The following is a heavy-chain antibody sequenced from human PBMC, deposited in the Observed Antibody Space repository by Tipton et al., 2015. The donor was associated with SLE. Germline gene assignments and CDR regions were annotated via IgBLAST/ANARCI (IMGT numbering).Heavy chain of an antibody. V-gene: IGHV3-21*03. CDR3: ARDYRKFSEMLTHASDL. CDR1: GFTFSNYN. D-gene: IGHD3-10*02. CDR2: ISSSSKNI. Sequence: SLRLSCAASGFTFSNYNMNWIRQAPGKGLEWVSSISSSSKNIYYADSLKGRVTISRDNARSSLFLHMISLRAEDTAVYYCARDYRKFSEMLTHASDLWGQGTMVTVSS. J-gene: IGHJ3*01.